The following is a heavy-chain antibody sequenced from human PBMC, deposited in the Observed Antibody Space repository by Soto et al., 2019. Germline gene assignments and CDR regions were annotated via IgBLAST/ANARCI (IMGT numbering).Heavy chain of an antibody. CDR2: ISGSGSDT. CDR3: AKSFSRNWYDYFNS. CDR1: GFGLIDFA. D-gene: IGHD6-13*01. Sequence: PGGSLRLSCVASGFGLIDFAMSWVRQAPGKGLQWVSAISGSGSDTYYADSVKGRFTISRDTSKNTLYLQMNSLRAEDTALYYCAKSFSRNWYDYFNSWGQGSLVTVSS. J-gene: IGHJ4*02. V-gene: IGHV3-23*01.